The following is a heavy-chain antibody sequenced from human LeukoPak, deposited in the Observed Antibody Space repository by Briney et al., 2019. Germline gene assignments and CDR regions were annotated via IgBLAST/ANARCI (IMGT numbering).Heavy chain of an antibody. Sequence: PSETLSLTCTVSGGSISYYYWTWIRQSPGKGLEWIGRIYYTGSTYYNPSLKRRVTISVDTSRNQFSLNLTSVTAADTAVYHCARGGTYNDILSFDPWGQGTLVTVSS. J-gene: IGHJ5*02. CDR3: ARGGTYNDILSFDP. CDR2: IYYTGST. CDR1: GGSISYYY. V-gene: IGHV4-59*01. D-gene: IGHD3-9*01.